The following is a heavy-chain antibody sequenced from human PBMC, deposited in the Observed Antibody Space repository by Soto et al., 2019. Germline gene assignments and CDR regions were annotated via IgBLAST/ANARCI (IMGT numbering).Heavy chain of an antibody. V-gene: IGHV3-30*18. Sequence: QVQLVESGGGVVQPGRSLRLSCAASGFTFSSYGMHWVRQAPGKGLEWVAVISYDGSNKYYADSVKGRFTISRDNSKNTLYLQMNSLRAEDTGVYYCAKEGSSLEYSTPGNGFDPWGQGTLVTVSS. CDR1: GFTFSSYG. D-gene: IGHD6-6*01. CDR2: ISYDGSNK. CDR3: AKEGSSLEYSTPGNGFDP. J-gene: IGHJ5*02.